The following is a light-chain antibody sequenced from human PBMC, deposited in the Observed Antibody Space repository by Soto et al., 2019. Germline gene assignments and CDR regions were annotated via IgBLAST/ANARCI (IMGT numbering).Light chain of an antibody. CDR2: WAS. CDR1: QSVLYSSNNKNY. J-gene: IGKJ1*01. Sequence: DIVMTQSPDSLAVSLGERATINCKSSQSVLYSSNNKNYLAWYQQKPGQHPKLLIYWASTRESGIPDRFSGSGSGTDFTLTISSLQAEDVAVYYCQQYYSNPWTFGQGTKVEIK. CDR3: QQYYSNPWT. V-gene: IGKV4-1*01.